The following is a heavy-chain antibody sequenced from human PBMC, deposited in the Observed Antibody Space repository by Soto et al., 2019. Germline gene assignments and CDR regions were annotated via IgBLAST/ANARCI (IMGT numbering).Heavy chain of an antibody. CDR1: GFTFKNHA. CDR3: AKGGYSYRAAS. D-gene: IGHD5-18*01. CDR2: IVAGGAS. V-gene: IGHV3-23*01. Sequence: GGSLRLSCAASGFTFKNHAMAWVRQAPGRGLEWVSSIVAGGASYYADSVRGRFTIARDDVENTLILHINGLRAEDTAVYYCAKGGYSYRAASWGQGALVTVSS. J-gene: IGHJ5*02.